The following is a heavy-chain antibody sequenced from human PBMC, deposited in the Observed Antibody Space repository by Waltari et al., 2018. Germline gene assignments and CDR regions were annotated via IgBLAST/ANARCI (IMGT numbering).Heavy chain of an antibody. V-gene: IGHV2-5*01. CDR3: AHISAVPGSPYYFDY. CDR1: GFSLTVSGAG. J-gene: IGHJ4*02. D-gene: IGHD6-19*01. CDR2: MYWNDDE. Sequence: QITLKESGPTLVKPTQTLTLTCTFSGFSLTVSGAGVGWIRQPPGKPLEWLALMYWNDDERYSPSLRRRLTITKDTSKTQVVLTLTNVDPVDTATYFCAHISAVPGSPYYFDYWGQGTLVTVSS.